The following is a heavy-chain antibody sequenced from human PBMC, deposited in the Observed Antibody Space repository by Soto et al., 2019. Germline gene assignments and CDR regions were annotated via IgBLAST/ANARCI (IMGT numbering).Heavy chain of an antibody. CDR2: IWNNGTKK. V-gene: IGHV3-33*01. Sequence: VQLVESGGGVVQPGRSLRLSCAGSGFVYSNYAMHCVRLSPGKGLEWVALIWNNGTKKYYMDSVKGRFIICRDNFLKTVHVPMNSLSTEDAAVYSCVRGIQSRYISVWLYWYFDLWGRGPQVTVS. J-gene: IGHJ2*01. CDR1: GFVYSNYA. D-gene: IGHD6-25*01. CDR3: VRGIQSRYISVWLYWYFDL.